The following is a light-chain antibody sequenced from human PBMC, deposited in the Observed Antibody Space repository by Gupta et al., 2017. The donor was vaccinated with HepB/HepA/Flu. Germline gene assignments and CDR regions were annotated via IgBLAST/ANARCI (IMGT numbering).Light chain of an antibody. CDR2: GAS. J-gene: IGKJ1*01. CDR3: QQYDKWPSWT. V-gene: IGKV3-15*01. Sequence: EIVMTQSPATLSVSTGERATLFCRASQSVSNLAWYQQEPGQAPRLLIYGASTRATGIPARFSGSGSGTEFTLTVSSLQSEDFAVYYCQQYDKWPSWTFGQGTKVEIK. CDR1: QSVSN.